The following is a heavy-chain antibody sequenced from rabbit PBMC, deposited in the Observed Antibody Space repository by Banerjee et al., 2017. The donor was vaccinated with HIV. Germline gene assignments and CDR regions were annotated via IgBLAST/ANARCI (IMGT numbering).Heavy chain of an antibody. D-gene: IGHD4-1*01. V-gene: IGHV1S45*01. Sequence: QEQLDESGGDLVKHEGSLALTVTGSGYSCSNKNEICCVRQSPGKVLEWIACINTSSGNTVYATWVNGRFSISKTSWTTVTLQMTSLTAADTATYFCPRDLAGVIGWNFNLWGPGTLVTVS. CDR2: INTSSGNT. CDR3: PRDLAGVIGWNFNL. CDR1: GYSCSNKNE. J-gene: IGHJ4*01.